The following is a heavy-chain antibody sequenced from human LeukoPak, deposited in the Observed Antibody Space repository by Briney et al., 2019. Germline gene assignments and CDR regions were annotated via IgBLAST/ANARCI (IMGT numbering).Heavy chain of an antibody. CDR3: ARDDLVLEENGFDI. CDR2: IGSDGRNK. D-gene: IGHD2-21*01. Sequence: GGSLRLSCTASGFSFRSFAMSWVRQAPGKGLEWMAVIGSDGRNKFYADSVTGRFTISRDNSTNTLYLQMTSLRAEDTAVYYCARDDLVLEENGFDIWGQGTMVTVSS. J-gene: IGHJ3*02. CDR1: GFSFRSFA. V-gene: IGHV3-33*08.